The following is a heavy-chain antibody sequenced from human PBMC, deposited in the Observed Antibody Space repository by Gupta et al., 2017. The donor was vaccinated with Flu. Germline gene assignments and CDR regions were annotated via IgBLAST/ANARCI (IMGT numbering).Heavy chain of an antibody. CDR2: RSPYGGVL. Sequence: WGRQTPGKGLGWVANRSPYGGVLNYVDSGKGRFTISRYNGKNSLYLQMNSLRAEDTAVYSCATDKAYVAVDIWGQGTMVTVS. D-gene: IGHD3-16*01. V-gene: IGHV3-7*01. J-gene: IGHJ3*02. CDR3: ATDKAYVAVDI.